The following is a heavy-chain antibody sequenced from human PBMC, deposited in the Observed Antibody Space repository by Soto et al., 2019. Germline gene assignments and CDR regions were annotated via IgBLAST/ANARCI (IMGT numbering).Heavy chain of an antibody. J-gene: IGHJ6*02. CDR2: TYYRSKWYD. CDR1: GDSVSSNSAA. Sequence: SQTLSLTCAISGDSVSSNSAAWNWIRQSPSRGLEWLGRTYYRSKWYDDYAVSVKSRITINPDTSKNQFSLQLNSVTPEDTAVYYCARVSRQLAYYYYGMDVWGQGTTVTVSS. V-gene: IGHV6-1*01. CDR3: ARVSRQLAYYYYGMDV. D-gene: IGHD6-6*01.